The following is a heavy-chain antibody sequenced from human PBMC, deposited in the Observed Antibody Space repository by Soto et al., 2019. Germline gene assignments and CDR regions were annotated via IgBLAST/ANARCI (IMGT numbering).Heavy chain of an antibody. D-gene: IGHD3-3*01. Sequence: EGQRLESGGGLVQPGGSLRLSCAASGFTFSSYAINWVRQAPGRGLEGVSTISGSGVSTKFADSVEGRFTFSRDNSKNTVYLQMNSLRTEDTAVYYCAKSAGDFWSGYFDYWGQGTLVTDSS. V-gene: IGHV3-23*01. CDR1: GFTFSSYA. CDR2: ISGSGVST. J-gene: IGHJ4*02. CDR3: AKSAGDFWSGYFDY.